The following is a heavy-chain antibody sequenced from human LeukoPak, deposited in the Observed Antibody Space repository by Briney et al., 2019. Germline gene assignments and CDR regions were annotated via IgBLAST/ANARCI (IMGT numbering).Heavy chain of an antibody. J-gene: IGHJ4*02. CDR3: ARVVSSSLFDY. V-gene: IGHV4-30-2*01. Sequence: KTSETLSLTCAVSGGSISSGGYSWSWIRQPPGKGLEWIGYIYHSGSTYYNPSLKSRVTISVDRSKNQFSLKLSSVTAADTAVYYCARVVSSSLFDYWGQGTLVTVSS. D-gene: IGHD6-6*01. CDR2: IYHSGST. CDR1: GGSISSGGYS.